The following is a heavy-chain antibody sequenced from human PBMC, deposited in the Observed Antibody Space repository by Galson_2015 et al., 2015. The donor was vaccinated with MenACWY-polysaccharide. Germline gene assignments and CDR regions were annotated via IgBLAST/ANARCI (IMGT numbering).Heavy chain of an antibody. CDR2: ISSSGINT. Sequence: SLRLSCAASGFTFSSYSMNWVRQAPGKGLEWVSGISSSGINTYYADSVKGRFTISRDNSRNTLYLQMNSLRAEDTAVYYCVKSSVGALATPMAWGVDYWGRGTLVTVSS. V-gene: IGHV3-23*01. D-gene: IGHD2-15*01. CDR3: VKSSVGALATPMAWGVDY. CDR1: GFTFSSYS. J-gene: IGHJ4*02.